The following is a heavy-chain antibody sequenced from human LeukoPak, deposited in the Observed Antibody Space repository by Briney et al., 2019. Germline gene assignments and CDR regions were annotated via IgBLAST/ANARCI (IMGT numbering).Heavy chain of an antibody. Sequence: SETLSLTCTVSGGSISSSSYYWGWIRQPPGKGLEWIGSIYYSGSTYYNPSLKSRVTISVDTSKNQSSLKLSSVTAADTAVYYCARTRITIFGVVISMDYWGQGTLVTVSS. V-gene: IGHV4-39*07. CDR2: IYYSGST. CDR3: ARTRITIFGVVISMDY. CDR1: GGSISSSSYY. J-gene: IGHJ4*02. D-gene: IGHD3-3*01.